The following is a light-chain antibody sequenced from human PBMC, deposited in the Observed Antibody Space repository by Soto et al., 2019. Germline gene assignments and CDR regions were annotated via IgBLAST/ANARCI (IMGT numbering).Light chain of an antibody. J-gene: IGLJ2*01. Sequence: QTVVTQETSFSVSPGGTVTLTCGLTSGSVSTTYYPSWYQQTPGQAPRTLIYSTNIRSSGVPDRFSGSIIGNKAALTITGAQADDESDYHCMLYMGGGLVVFGGGTKLTVL. V-gene: IGLV8-61*01. CDR2: STN. CDR3: MLYMGGGLVV. CDR1: SGSVSTTYY.